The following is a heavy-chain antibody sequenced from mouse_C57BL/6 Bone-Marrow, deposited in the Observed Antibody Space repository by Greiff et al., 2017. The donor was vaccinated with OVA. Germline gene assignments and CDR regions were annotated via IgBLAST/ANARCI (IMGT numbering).Heavy chain of an antibody. J-gene: IGHJ4*01. CDR3: ARRGCFYYYAMYY. D-gene: IGHD3-3*01. V-gene: IGHV2-2*01. Sequence: QVQLQQSGPGLVQPSQSLSITCTVSGFSLTSYGVHWVRQSPGKGLEWRGVIWSGGSTDYNAAFISRLSISKDNSKSHVFFKMNSLQADDTAIYYCARRGCFYYYAMYYWGQGTSVTVSS. CDR1: GFSLTSYG. CDR2: IWSGGST.